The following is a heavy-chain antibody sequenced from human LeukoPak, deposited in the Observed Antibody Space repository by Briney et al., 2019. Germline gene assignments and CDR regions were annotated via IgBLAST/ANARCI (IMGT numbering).Heavy chain of an antibody. CDR2: IYTSGCT. Sequence: PSQTLSPTCTVSGGSISSGSYYSSWIRQPARKGLEWIGRIYTSGCTNYNPSLKSRITISVDTSKNQFSLKLSSVTAADPAVYYCARAGHSSSWRVDYWGQATLATVSS. J-gene: IGHJ4*02. V-gene: IGHV4-61*02. CDR3: ARAGHSSSWRVDY. D-gene: IGHD6-13*01. CDR1: GGSISSGSYY.